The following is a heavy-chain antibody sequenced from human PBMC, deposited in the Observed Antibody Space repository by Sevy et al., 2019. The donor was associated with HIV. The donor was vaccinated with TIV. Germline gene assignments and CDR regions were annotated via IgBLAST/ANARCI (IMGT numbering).Heavy chain of an antibody. V-gene: IGHV3-23*01. CDR1: GFTFSSYA. CDR3: AIGDVFRFLEWLPPGPATHDAFDI. CDR2: ISGSGGST. J-gene: IGHJ3*02. D-gene: IGHD3-3*01. Sequence: GGSLRLSCAASGFTFSSYAMSWVRQAPGKGLEWVSAISGSGGSTYYADSVKGRFTISRDNSKNTLYLQMNSLRAEDTAVYYCAIGDVFRFLEWLPPGPATHDAFDIWGQGTQVIVSS.